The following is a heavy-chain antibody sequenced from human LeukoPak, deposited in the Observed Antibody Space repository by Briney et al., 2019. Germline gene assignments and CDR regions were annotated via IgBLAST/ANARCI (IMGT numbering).Heavy chain of an antibody. V-gene: IGHV1-24*01. D-gene: IGHD3-10*01. CDR3: ARDVYGSGSSQDY. CDR2: FDPEDGET. CDR1: GYTLTELS. Sequence: ASVKVSCKVSGYTLTELSMHWVRQAPGKGLEWMGGFDPEDGETIYAQKFQGRVTMTRDMSTSTVYMELSSLRSEDTAVYYCARDVYGSGSSQDYWGQGTLVTVPS. J-gene: IGHJ4*02.